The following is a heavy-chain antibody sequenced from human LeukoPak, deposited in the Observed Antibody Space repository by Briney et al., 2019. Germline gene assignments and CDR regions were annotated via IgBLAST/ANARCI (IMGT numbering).Heavy chain of an antibody. V-gene: IGHV4-59*01. CDR1: GGSISSYY. CDR2: IYYSGST. D-gene: IGHD6-13*01. J-gene: IGHJ5*02. Sequence: SETLSLTCTVSGGSISSYYWSWIRQPPGKGLEWIGYIYYSGSTNYNPSLKSRVTISVDTSKNQFSLKLSSVTAADTAVYYCARDGSAWYGWFDPWGQGTLVTVSS. CDR3: ARDGSAWYGWFDP.